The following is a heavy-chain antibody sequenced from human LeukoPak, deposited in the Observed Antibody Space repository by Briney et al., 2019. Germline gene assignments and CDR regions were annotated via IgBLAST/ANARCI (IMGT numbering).Heavy chain of an antibody. V-gene: IGHV3-72*01. CDR3: AIDSGGWDY. CDR1: GFTFSDHY. Sequence: GGSLRLSCAASGFTFSDHYMDWVRQAPGKGLEWVGRTRNKAHSYTTEYAASVKGRFTISRDDSKNSLYLQMNSLKTEDTAVYYCAIDSGGWDYWGQGTLVTVSS. D-gene: IGHD6-19*01. CDR2: TRNKAHSYTT. J-gene: IGHJ4*02.